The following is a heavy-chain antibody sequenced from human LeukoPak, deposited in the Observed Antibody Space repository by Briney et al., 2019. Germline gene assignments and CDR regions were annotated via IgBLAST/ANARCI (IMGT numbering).Heavy chain of an antibody. Sequence: SQTLSLTCAISGDSVSSNSVAWNWIRQSPSRGLEWLGRTYYRSRWYNDYAVSVKSRITINPDTSKNQFSLQLNSVTPEDTAVYYCARVTAATGWFDPWGQGTLVTVSS. CDR3: ARVTAATGWFDP. CDR2: TYYRSRWYN. CDR1: GDSVSSNSVA. V-gene: IGHV6-1*01. D-gene: IGHD6-13*01. J-gene: IGHJ5*02.